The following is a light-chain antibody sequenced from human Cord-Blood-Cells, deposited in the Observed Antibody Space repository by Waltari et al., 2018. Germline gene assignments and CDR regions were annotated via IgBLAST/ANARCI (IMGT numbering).Light chain of an antibody. CDR2: AVS. CDR3: CSYAGSYPWV. V-gene: IGLV2-11*01. Sequence: QSALTQPRSVSGSPGQSVTISCTGPSSDVGGYNYVSWYQQHPGKAPKLMIYAVSKRPSGVPDRFSGSKSGNTASLTISGLQAEDEADYYCCSYAGSYPWVFGGGTKLTVL. CDR1: SSDVGGYNY. J-gene: IGLJ3*02.